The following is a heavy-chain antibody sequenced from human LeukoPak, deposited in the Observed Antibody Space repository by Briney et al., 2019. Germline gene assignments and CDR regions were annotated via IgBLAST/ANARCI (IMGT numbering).Heavy chain of an antibody. CDR1: GFTFSSYA. CDR2: ISYDGSNK. J-gene: IGHJ4*02. V-gene: IGHV3-30-3*01. CDR3: ARSPYDYFDY. Sequence: GGSLRLSCAASGFTFSSYAMHWVRQAPGKGLEWVAVISYDGSNKYYADSVKGRFTISRDNSKNTLYLQMNSLRAEDTAVYYCARSPYDYFDYWGQGTLVTVSS.